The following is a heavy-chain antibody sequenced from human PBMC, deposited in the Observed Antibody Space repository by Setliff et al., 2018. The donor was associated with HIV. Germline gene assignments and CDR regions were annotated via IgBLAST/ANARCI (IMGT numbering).Heavy chain of an antibody. V-gene: IGHV4-4*08. CDR3: ARDRPPSTVDMLGAFDR. CDR1: GGSIFGYY. Sequence: SETLSLTCTVSGGSIFGYYWTWIRQPPGKGLEWIGYVHSNGDINYSPSLKSRITISLDTSRSQFSLKATSVTAADTAVYYCARDRPPSTVDMLGAFDRWGQGTMVTVSS. J-gene: IGHJ3*02. CDR2: VHSNGDI. D-gene: IGHD4-17*01.